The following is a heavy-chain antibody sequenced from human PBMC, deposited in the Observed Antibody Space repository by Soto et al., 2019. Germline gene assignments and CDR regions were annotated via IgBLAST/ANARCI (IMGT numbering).Heavy chain of an antibody. CDR2: IYYSGST. V-gene: IGHV4-31*03. Sequence: SETLSLTCTVSGGSISSGGYYWSWIRQHPGKGLEWIGYIYYSGSTYYNPSLKSRVTISVDTSKNQFSLKLSSVTAADTAVYYCARVVGQQLVYFDYWGQGTLVTVSS. D-gene: IGHD6-13*01. CDR3: ARVVGQQLVYFDY. CDR1: GGSISSGGYY. J-gene: IGHJ4*02.